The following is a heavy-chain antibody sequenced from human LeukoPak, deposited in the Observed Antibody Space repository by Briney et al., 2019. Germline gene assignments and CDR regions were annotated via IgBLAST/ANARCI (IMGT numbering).Heavy chain of an antibody. D-gene: IGHD1-14*01. CDR2: IAYDGSRA. Sequence: GGSPRLSCAGSGFTFGGYGMHWFRQTPGKGLEWVAVIAYDGSRAFYADSVKGRFTISRDSSKNTMSVQMDDLRAEDTAVYYCTRYNNDHFDYWGQGTLVTVSS. J-gene: IGHJ4*02. CDR1: GFTFGGYG. V-gene: IGHV3-33*03. CDR3: TRYNNDHFDY.